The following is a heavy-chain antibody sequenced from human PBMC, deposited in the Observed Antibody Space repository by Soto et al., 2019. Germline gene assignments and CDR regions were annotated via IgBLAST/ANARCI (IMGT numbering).Heavy chain of an antibody. CDR1: GGTFSSYA. J-gene: IGHJ6*03. CDR2: IIPIFGTA. Sequence: GASVKVSCKASGGTFSSYAISWVRQAPGQGLEWMGGIIPIFGTANYAQKFQGRVTITADESTSTAYMELSSLRSEDTAVYYCARGDYDYYYMDVWGKGTTVTVSS. CDR3: ARGDYDYYYMDV. V-gene: IGHV1-69*13.